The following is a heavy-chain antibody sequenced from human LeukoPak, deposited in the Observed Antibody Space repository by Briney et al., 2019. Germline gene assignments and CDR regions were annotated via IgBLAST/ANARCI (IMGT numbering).Heavy chain of an antibody. Sequence: SVKVSCKASGGTFSSYAISWVRQAPGQGLEWMGGIIPIFGTANYAQKFQGRVTINTDESTSTAYMELSSLRSEDTAVYYCARGVEMATQGSFEYWGQGTLVTVSS. D-gene: IGHD5-24*01. J-gene: IGHJ4*02. V-gene: IGHV1-69*05. CDR2: IIPIFGTA. CDR3: ARGVEMATQGSFEY. CDR1: GGTFSSYA.